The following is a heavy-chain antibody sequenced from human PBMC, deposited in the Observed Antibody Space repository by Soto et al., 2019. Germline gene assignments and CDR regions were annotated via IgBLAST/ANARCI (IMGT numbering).Heavy chain of an antibody. CDR3: ARSPYSSGLRNWFDP. CDR1: GFTFSSYA. V-gene: IGHV3-30-3*01. CDR2: ISYDGSNK. J-gene: IGHJ5*02. Sequence: GGSLRLSCAASGFTFSSYAMHWVRQAPGKGLEWVAVISYDGSNKYYADSVKGRFTISRDNSKNTLYLQMNSLRAEDTAVYYCARSPYSSGLRNWFDPWGQGTLVTVSS. D-gene: IGHD6-19*01.